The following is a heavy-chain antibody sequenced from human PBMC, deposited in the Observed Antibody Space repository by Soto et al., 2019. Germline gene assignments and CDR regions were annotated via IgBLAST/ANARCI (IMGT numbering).Heavy chain of an antibody. CDR3: ARRAPTVSTSDHFDY. CDR2: INPSGGST. J-gene: IGHJ4*02. D-gene: IGHD4-17*01. Sequence: QVQLVQSGAEVKKPGASVKVSCKASGYTFTSYYMHWVRQAPGQGLEWMGIINPSGGSTSYAQKFQGRVTMTRDTSTSTVYMELSSLRSEDTAVYYCARRAPTVSTSDHFDYWGQGTLVTVSS. V-gene: IGHV1-46*01. CDR1: GYTFTSYY.